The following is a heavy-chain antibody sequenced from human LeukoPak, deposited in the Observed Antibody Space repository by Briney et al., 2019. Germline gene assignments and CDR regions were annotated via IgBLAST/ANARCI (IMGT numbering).Heavy chain of an antibody. CDR1: GFTFSSYG. V-gene: IGHV3-30*18. D-gene: IGHD6-19*01. J-gene: IGHJ4*02. CDR2: ISYDGSNK. CDR3: AKVVHIAVAGPVFDY. Sequence: GGSLRLSCAASGFTFSSYGMHWVRQAPGKGLEWVAVISYDGSNKYYADSVKGRFTISRDNSKNTLYLQMNSLRAEDTAVYYCAKVVHIAVAGPVFDYWGQGTLVTVSS.